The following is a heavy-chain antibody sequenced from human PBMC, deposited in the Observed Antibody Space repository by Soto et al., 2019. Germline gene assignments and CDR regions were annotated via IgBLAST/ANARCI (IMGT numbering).Heavy chain of an antibody. CDR2: IYSGGST. Sequence: EVQLVESGGGLVQPGGSLRLSCAASGFTVSSNYMSWVRQAPGKGLEWVSVIYSGGSTHYADSVKGRLTIARDNSKNTLYLQMNSLRAEDTAVYYSADSCAWAGEVYWGQGTLVTVSS. V-gene: IGHV3-66*01. CDR3: ADSCAWAGEVY. CDR1: GFTVSSNY. D-gene: IGHD2-15*01. J-gene: IGHJ4*02.